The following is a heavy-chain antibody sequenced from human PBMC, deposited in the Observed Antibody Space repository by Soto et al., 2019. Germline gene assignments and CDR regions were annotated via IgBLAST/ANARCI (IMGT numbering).Heavy chain of an antibody. CDR3: AQEGRDGYNLGYPSGMDV. Sequence: GASVKVSCKASGYTFTSYYMHWVRQAPGQGLEWMGKINPSGGSTSYAQKFQGRVTMTRDTSTSTVYMELSSLRSEDTAVYYCAQEGRDGYNLGYPSGMDVWGQGTTVTVSS. CDR1: GYTFTSYY. CDR2: INPSGGST. J-gene: IGHJ6*02. D-gene: IGHD5-12*01. V-gene: IGHV1-46*01.